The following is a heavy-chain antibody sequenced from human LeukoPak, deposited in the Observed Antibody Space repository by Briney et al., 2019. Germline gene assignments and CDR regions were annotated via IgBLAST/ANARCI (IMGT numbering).Heavy chain of an antibody. J-gene: IGHJ4*02. D-gene: IGHD2-2*01. CDR3: ARSPGAMYFGY. CDR2: IHTSGTN. V-gene: IGHV4-61*02. Sequence: SETLSLTRTVSGGSLSSGSYYWSWIRQPAGKGLEWIVRIHTSGTNNYNPSLKSRVTISIDTSKNQFSLNLSSVTAADTAMYYCARSPGAMYFGYWGQGTLVTVSS. CDR1: GGSLSSGSYY.